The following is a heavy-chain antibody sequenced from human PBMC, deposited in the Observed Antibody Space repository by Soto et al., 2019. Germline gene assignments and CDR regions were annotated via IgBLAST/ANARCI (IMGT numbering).Heavy chain of an antibody. CDR3: ARVGPSGSYSGGDNAFDI. V-gene: IGHV3-48*02. CDR2: ISSSSSTI. D-gene: IGHD1-26*01. CDR1: GFTFSSYS. J-gene: IGHJ3*02. Sequence: GGSLRLSCAASGFTFSSYSMNWVRQAPGKGLEWVSYISSSSSTIYYADSVKGRFTISRDNAKNSLYLQMNSLRDEDTAVYYCARVGPSGSYSGGDNAFDIWGQGTMVTVSS.